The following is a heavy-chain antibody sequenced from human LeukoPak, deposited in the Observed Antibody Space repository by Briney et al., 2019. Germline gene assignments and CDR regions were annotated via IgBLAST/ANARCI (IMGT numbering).Heavy chain of an antibody. D-gene: IGHD5-18*01. V-gene: IGHV1-69*04. Sequence: ASVKLSCKASGGTVSTSAISWVPQSPGQGLEGLGRIIPIFGIANYAQKLQGRVTITADKSTSTAYMELRSLRSDDTAVYYCARDLRYGYDYWGQGTLVTVSS. J-gene: IGHJ4*02. CDR1: GGTVSTSA. CDR2: IIPIFGIA. CDR3: ARDLRYGYDY.